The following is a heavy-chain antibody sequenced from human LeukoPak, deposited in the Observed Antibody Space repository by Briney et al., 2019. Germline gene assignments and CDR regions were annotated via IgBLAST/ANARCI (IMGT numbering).Heavy chain of an antibody. V-gene: IGHV3-48*01. Sequence: PGGSLRPSCAASGFTFSSYSMNWVRQAPGKGLEWVSYVSSSSTIYYADSVKGRFTISRDKAKNSLYLQMNSLRAEDTAVYYCARDFRRAAAGDDYWGQGTLVTVSS. CDR3: ARDFRRAAAGDDY. CDR2: VSSSSTI. D-gene: IGHD6-13*01. CDR1: GFTFSSYS. J-gene: IGHJ4*02.